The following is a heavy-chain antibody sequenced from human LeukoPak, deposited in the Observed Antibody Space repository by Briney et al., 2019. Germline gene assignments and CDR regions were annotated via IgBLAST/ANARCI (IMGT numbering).Heavy chain of an antibody. CDR1: GGTFSSYA. CDR3: AKSYRTYYYYYMDV. J-gene: IGHJ6*03. D-gene: IGHD1-26*01. CDR2: IIPILGTA. Sequence: SVKVSCKASGGTFSSYAISWVRQAPGQGLEWMGGIIPILGTANYAQKFQGRVTITADESTSTAYMELSSLRSEDTAVYYCAKSYRTYYYYYMDVWGKGTTVTISS. V-gene: IGHV1-69*13.